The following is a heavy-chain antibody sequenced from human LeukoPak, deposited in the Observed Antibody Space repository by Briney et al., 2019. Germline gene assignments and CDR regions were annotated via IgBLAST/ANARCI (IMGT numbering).Heavy chain of an antibody. V-gene: IGHV1-69*05. D-gene: IGHD3-22*01. CDR3: ARVSYYYDSRDDY. CDR2: IIPIFGTA. J-gene: IGHJ4*02. Sequence: SVKVSCKASGGTFSSYAISWVRQAPGQGLEWMGRIIPIFGTANYAQKFQGRVTITTDESTSTAYMELSSLRSEGTAVYYCARVSYYYDSRDDYWGQGTLVTVSS. CDR1: GGTFSSYA.